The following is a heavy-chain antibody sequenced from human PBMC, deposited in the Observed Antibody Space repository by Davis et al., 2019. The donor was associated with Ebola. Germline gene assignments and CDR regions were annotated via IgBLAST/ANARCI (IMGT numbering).Heavy chain of an antibody. D-gene: IGHD1-1*01. Sequence: ASVKVSCKASGYTFTSYGITWVRQAPGQGLEWMGWINPHNGNTNYAQNVQGRVTMTTDTSTTTAYMEVGSLRSDDAAVYYCARAQFPTTSDHWGQGTLVAVSS. V-gene: IGHV1-18*04. CDR2: INPHNGNT. CDR3: ARAQFPTTSDH. CDR1: GYTFTSYG. J-gene: IGHJ4*02.